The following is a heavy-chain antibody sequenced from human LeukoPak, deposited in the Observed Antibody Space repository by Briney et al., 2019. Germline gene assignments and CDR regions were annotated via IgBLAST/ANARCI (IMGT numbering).Heavy chain of an antibody. V-gene: IGHV1-2*02. Sequence: ASVKVSCKASGYTFTGYYMHWVRQAPGQGPEWMGWINPNSGGTNYAQKFQGRVTMTRDTSISTAYMELSRLRSDDTAVYYCARDRVVVTAIRFYWFDPWGQGTLVTVSS. D-gene: IGHD2-21*02. CDR3: ARDRVVVTAIRFYWFDP. J-gene: IGHJ5*02. CDR1: GYTFTGYY. CDR2: INPNSGGT.